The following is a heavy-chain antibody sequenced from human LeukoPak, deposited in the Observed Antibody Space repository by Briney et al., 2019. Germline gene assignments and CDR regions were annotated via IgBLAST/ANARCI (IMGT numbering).Heavy chain of an antibody. J-gene: IGHJ4*02. CDR3: ARGKRGYSSCWYDY. CDR1: GGSFSGYY. CDR2: INHSGST. D-gene: IGHD6-13*01. Sequence: PSETLSLTCAVYGGSFSGYYWSWIRQPPGKGLEWIGEINHSGSTNYNPSLKSRVTISVDTSKNQFSLKLSSVTAADTAVYYCARGKRGYSSCWYDYWGQGTLVTVSS. V-gene: IGHV4-34*01.